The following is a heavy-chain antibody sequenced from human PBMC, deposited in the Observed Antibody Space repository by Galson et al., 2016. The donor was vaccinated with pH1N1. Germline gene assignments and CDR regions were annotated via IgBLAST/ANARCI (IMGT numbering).Heavy chain of an antibody. V-gene: IGHV4-38-2*01. Sequence: SETLSLTCAVSGYSISSGYHWGWIRQPPGKGLEWIGSISHSGSTYYNPSLKSRVTISVETSKNQFSLKLTSVTAADTAIYYCARSYCASGVGSRAFDVWGQGTMVTVSS. CDR1: GYSISSGYH. D-gene: IGHD1-26*01. J-gene: IGHJ3*01. CDR2: ISHSGST. CDR3: ARSYCASGVGSRAFDV.